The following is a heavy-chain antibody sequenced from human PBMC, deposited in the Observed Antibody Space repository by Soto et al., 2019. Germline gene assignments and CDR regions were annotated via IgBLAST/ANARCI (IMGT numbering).Heavy chain of an antibody. CDR3: ARPYVQSRPIDF. CDR1: GYTLTSHY. D-gene: IGHD3-10*02. Sequence: QVQLVQSGAEVKKPGASVKVSCKASGYTLTSHYMHWVRQAPGQGHEWMGIINPSDGSTRYAQKFQGRVTMTSDTSTSTVYMELSSLRSDDTAAYYCARPYVQSRPIDFWGQGTLVTVSS. CDR2: INPSDGST. V-gene: IGHV1-46*01. J-gene: IGHJ4*02.